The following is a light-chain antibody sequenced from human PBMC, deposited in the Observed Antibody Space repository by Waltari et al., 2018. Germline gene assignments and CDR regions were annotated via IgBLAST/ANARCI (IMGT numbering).Light chain of an antibody. CDR1: PSVLSSSNNKNY. CDR3: QQYLATPFT. V-gene: IGKV4-1*01. CDR2: WAS. J-gene: IGKJ3*01. Sequence: DIVMTQSPDSLAVSLGERATINCKSTPSVLSSSNNKNYLGWYQQEPGQPPKVLFYWASTRESGVPDRFSGSGSGTDFTLTISSLQTEDVAVYYCQQYLATPFTFGPGTRVNIK.